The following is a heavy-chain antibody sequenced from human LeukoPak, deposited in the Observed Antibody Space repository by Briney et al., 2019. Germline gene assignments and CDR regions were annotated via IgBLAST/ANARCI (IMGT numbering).Heavy chain of an antibody. CDR2: ISYDGSNK. D-gene: IGHD3-22*01. CDR1: GFTFSSYA. J-gene: IGHJ4*01. Sequence: GGSLRLSCAASGFTFSSYAMHWVRQAPGKGLEWVAVISYDGSNKYYADSVKGRFTISRDNSKNTLYLQMNSLRAEDTAVYYCARGLYYYDSSGYIGWGQEPWSPSPQ. CDR3: ARGLYYYDSSGYIG. V-gene: IGHV3-30-3*01.